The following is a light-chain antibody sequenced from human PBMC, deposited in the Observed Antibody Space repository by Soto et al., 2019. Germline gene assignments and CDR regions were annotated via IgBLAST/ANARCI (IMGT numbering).Light chain of an antibody. CDR2: EVN. CDR3: ASYTSISSLGV. CDR1: GSDIGSYKY. Sequence: QSALTQPASVSGSPGHSITISCTGTGSDIGSYKYVSWYQQHPGKAPKLTIFEVNNRPSGVSDRFSGSKSGNTASLIISGLQAEDEADYYCASYTSISSLGVFGTGTKVTVL. V-gene: IGLV2-14*03. J-gene: IGLJ1*01.